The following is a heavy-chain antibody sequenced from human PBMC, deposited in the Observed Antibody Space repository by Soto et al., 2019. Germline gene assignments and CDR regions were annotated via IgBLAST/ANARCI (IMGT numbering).Heavy chain of an antibody. V-gene: IGHV3-15*01. CDR2: IKSKTDGGTT. CDR1: GFTFSNAW. Sequence: GGSLRLSCAASGFTFSNAWMSWVRQAPGKGLEWVGRIKSKTDGGTTDYAAPVKGRFTISRDDSKNTLYLQMNSLKTEDTAVYYCTTYYKGYCSGGSFFSVGYYGMYVLGQGTTVTVSS. D-gene: IGHD2-15*01. CDR3: TTYYKGYCSGGSFFSVGYYGMYV. J-gene: IGHJ6*02.